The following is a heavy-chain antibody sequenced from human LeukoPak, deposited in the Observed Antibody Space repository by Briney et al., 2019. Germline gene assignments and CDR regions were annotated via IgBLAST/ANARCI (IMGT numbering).Heavy chain of an antibody. Sequence: PGGSLRLSCVASGFTFSNYGMNWVRQAPGKGLEWVSYISSGSTYTNYADSVEGRFTISRDNAKNSLYLQMNSLRAEDTAVYYCARGDYGGDYFDYWGQGTLVTVSS. V-gene: IGHV3-21*05. J-gene: IGHJ4*02. CDR2: ISSGSTYT. CDR3: ARGDYGGDYFDY. CDR1: GFTFSNYG. D-gene: IGHD4-23*01.